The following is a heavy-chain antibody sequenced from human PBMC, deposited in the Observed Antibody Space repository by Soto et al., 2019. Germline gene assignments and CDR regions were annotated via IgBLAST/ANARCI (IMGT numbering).Heavy chain of an antibody. V-gene: IGHV3-33*01. Sequence: PGGSLRLSCAASGFTFSSYGMHWVRQAPGKGLEWVAVIWYDGSDKYYADSVKGRFTISRDNSKNTLYLQMNSLRAEDTAVYYCARDNYVDTAMVPYGMDVWGQGTTVTVSS. CDR2: IWYDGSDK. D-gene: IGHD5-18*01. J-gene: IGHJ6*02. CDR1: GFTFSSYG. CDR3: ARDNYVDTAMVPYGMDV.